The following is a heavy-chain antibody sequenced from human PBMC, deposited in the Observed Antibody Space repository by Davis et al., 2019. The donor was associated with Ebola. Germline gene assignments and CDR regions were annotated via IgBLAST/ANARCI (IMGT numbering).Heavy chain of an antibody. V-gene: IGHV1-2*06. D-gene: IGHD5-18*01. J-gene: IGHJ4*02. CDR3: ARGHNYGFEY. Sequence: ASVKVSCKASGYTFTGYNIHWVRQAPGHGLKWMGRVISNSGATNYAQNFQGRVTMTRDTSISTAYMELSSLRSDDTAVYYCARGHNYGFEYWGQGALVTVSS. CDR1: GYTFTGYN. CDR2: VISNSGAT.